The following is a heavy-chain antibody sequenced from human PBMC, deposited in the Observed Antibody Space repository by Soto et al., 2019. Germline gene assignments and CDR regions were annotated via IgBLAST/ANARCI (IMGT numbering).Heavy chain of an antibody. CDR2: IIPIFGTA. Sequence: QVQLVQSGAEVKKPGSSVKVSCKASGGTFSSYAISWVRQAPGQGLEWMGGIIPIFGTANYAQKCQGRVTITADESTSTAYMEMSSLGSEDAAVYYCAYFEGRGGNYGGYGYWGQGTLVTVSS. V-gene: IGHV1-69*12. D-gene: IGHD5-12*01. CDR3: AYFEGRGGNYGGYGY. CDR1: GGTFSSYA. J-gene: IGHJ4*02.